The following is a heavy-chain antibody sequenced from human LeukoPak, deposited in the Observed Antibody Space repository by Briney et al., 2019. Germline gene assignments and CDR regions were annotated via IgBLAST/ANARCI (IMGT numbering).Heavy chain of an antibody. CDR2: IYYSGST. J-gene: IGHJ4*02. V-gene: IGHV4-31*03. D-gene: IGHD2-15*01. CDR3: ARVRRQWCFDY. CDR1: GGSISSGGYY. Sequence: SETLSLTCTVSGGSISSGGYYWSWIRQHPGKGLEWIGYIYYSGSTYYNPSLKSRVTISVDTSKNQFSLKLSSVTAADTAVYYCARVRRQWCFDYWGQGTLVTVSS.